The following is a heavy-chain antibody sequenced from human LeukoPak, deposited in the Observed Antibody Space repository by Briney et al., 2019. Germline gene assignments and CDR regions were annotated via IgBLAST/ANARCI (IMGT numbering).Heavy chain of an antibody. D-gene: IGHD5-12*01. J-gene: IGHJ4*02. CDR1: GFTFSSYA. CDR3: ASRVATIEVVDY. Sequence: GGSLRLSCAASGFTFSSYAMSLVRQAPGKGLEWVSAISGSGGSTYYADSVKGRFTISRDNSKNTLYLQMNSLRAEDTAVYYCASRVATIEVVDYWGQGTLVTVSS. V-gene: IGHV3-23*01. CDR2: ISGSGGST.